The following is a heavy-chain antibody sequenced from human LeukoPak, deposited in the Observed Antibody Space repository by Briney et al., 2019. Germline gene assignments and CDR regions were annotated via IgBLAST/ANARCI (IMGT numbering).Heavy chain of an antibody. D-gene: IGHD3-22*01. Sequence: PSETLSLTCAVSGGAISSSNWWSWVRQPPGKGLEWIGEIYYTGSTNYKPSLKSRVTISVDTSKNQFSLKLSSVTAADTAVYYCARAAVGYYGYYFDYWGQGTLVTVSS. CDR1: GGAISSSNW. CDR3: ARAAVGYYGYYFDY. J-gene: IGHJ4*02. V-gene: IGHV4-4*02. CDR2: IYYTGST.